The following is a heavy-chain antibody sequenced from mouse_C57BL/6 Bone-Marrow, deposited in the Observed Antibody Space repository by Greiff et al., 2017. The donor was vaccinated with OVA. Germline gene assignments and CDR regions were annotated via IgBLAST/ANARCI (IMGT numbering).Heavy chain of an antibody. J-gene: IGHJ2*01. V-gene: IGHV14-4*01. CDR3: ATYRY. CDR2: IDPENGDT. CDR1: GFNIKDYY. Sequence: EVQLQQSGAELVRPGASVKLSCTASGFNIKDYYMHWVKERPEQGLEWIGWIDPENGDTEYASKFQGKATITADTSSKTVYLQLSSLTSEDTAVYYCATYRYWGQGTTLTVSS.